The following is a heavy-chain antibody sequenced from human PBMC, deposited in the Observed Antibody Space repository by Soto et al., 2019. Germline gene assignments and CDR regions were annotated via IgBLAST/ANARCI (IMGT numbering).Heavy chain of an antibody. Sequence: ASVKVSCKAPGYTFTASGISWVRQAPGQGLGWMGWTSIYNGHTEYSPKFLGRVVMTTDTSADTAYLELRSLRPDDAALYYCARWDDYGASDQYHFDHWGQGTLVTVSS. CDR3: ARWDDYGASDQYHFDH. CDR1: GYTFTASG. CDR2: TSIYNGHT. D-gene: IGHD4-17*01. J-gene: IGHJ4*02. V-gene: IGHV1-18*01.